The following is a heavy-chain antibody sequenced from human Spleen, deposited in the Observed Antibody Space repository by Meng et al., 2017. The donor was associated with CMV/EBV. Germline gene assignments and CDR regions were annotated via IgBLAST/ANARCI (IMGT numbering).Heavy chain of an antibody. V-gene: IGHV3-30*04. Sequence: GESLKIFCAASGFTFSSYAMHWVRQAPGKGLEWGAVISYDGSNKYYADSVKGRFTISRDNSKNTLYLQMNSLRAEATAVYYCARPREWLVIYDAFDIWGQGTMVTVSS. CDR1: GFTFSSYA. J-gene: IGHJ3*02. CDR3: ARPREWLVIYDAFDI. D-gene: IGHD6-19*01. CDR2: ISYDGSNK.